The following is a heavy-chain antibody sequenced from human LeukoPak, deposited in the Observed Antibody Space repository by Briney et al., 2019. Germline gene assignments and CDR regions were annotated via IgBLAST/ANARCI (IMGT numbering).Heavy chain of an antibody. J-gene: IGHJ4*02. Sequence: GGSLRLPCAASGFTFSSYWMSWVRQAPGKGLEWVANIKQDGSEKYYVDSVKGRFTISRDNAKNSLYLQMNSLRAEDTAVYYRARSGYYYDSSGYYSDYWGQGTLVTVSS. CDR1: GFTFSSYW. D-gene: IGHD3-22*01. CDR2: IKQDGSEK. CDR3: ARSGYYYDSSGYYSDY. V-gene: IGHV3-7*01.